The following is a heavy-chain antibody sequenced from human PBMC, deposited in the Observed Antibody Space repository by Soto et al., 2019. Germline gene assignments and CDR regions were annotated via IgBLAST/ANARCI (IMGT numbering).Heavy chain of an antibody. Sequence: PSETLSLTCAVSGGSISSGGYSWSWIRQPPGKGLEWIGYIYHSGSTYYNPSLKSRVTISVDRSKNQFSLKPSSVTAADTAVYYCARQDDSSGYYLGSDYWGQGILVTVSS. V-gene: IGHV4-30-2*01. CDR1: GGSISSGGYS. CDR3: ARQDDSSGYYLGSDY. CDR2: IYHSGST. D-gene: IGHD3-22*01. J-gene: IGHJ4*02.